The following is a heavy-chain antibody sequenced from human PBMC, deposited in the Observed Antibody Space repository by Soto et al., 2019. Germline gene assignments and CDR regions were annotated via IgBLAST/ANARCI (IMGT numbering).Heavy chain of an antibody. D-gene: IGHD3-3*01. CDR1: GGSISSSSYY. V-gene: IGHV4-39*01. J-gene: IGHJ4*02. CDR2: IYYSGST. Sequence: SETLSLTCTVSGGSISSSSYYWGWIRQPPGKGLEWIGSIYYSGSTYYNPSLKSRVTVSVDTSKNQFSLELKTVTAADTAVYYCARLGGYYQALDSWGQGTLVTVSS. CDR3: ARLGGYYQALDS.